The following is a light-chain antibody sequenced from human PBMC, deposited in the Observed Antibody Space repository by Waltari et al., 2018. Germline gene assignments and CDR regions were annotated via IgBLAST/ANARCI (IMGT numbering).Light chain of an antibody. CDR2: GAS. Sequence: EIVLPQSPGTLSLSPGERATLSCRASQSVSRTLAWYQQKPGQAPRLLIYGASTRATGIPERFSGGGSGTDFSLTISRLEPEDFAVYYCQHYVRLPVTFGQGTKVEIQ. CDR3: QHYVRLPVT. J-gene: IGKJ1*01. V-gene: IGKV3-20*01. CDR1: QSVSRT.